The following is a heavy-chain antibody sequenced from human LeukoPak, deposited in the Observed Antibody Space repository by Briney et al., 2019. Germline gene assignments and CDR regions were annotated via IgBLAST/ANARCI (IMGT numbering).Heavy chain of an antibody. J-gene: IGHJ5*02. CDR3: ARRAYGSGSYRDIINWFDP. D-gene: IGHD3-10*01. Sequence: SETLSLTCTVSGGSISSYYWSWIRQPAGKGLEWIGRIYTSGSTNYNPSLKSRVTMSVDTSKNQFSLKLGSVTAADTAVYYCARRAYGSGSYRDIINWFDPWGQGTLVTVSS. CDR1: GGSISSYY. V-gene: IGHV4-4*07. CDR2: IYTSGST.